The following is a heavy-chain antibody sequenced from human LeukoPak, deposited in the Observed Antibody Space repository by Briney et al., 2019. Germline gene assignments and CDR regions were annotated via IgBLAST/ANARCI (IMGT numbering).Heavy chain of an antibody. CDR2: ITAGSSTK. CDR1: GFTFSNFA. CDR3: GRDLNGDYIGAFDFQR. J-gene: IGHJ1*01. Sequence: GGSLRLSCVASGFTFSNFAMVWVRQAPGKGLEWVSAITAGSSTKKYADSVKDRFTISRDNSKDTLYLQMTSLRDEDTAVYYCGRDLNGDYIGAFDFQRWGRGTLVTVSS. D-gene: IGHD4-17*01. V-gene: IGHV3-23*01.